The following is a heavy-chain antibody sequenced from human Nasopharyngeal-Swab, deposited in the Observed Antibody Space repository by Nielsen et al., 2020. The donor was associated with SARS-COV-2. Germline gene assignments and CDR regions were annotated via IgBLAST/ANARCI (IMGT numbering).Heavy chain of an antibody. CDR2: ISYDGSNK. Sequence: VRQMPGKGLEWVAVISYDGSNKYYADSAKGRFTISRDNSKNTLYLQMNSLRAEDTAVYYCAKDAAMVRATYYYYMDVWGKGTTVTVSS. V-gene: IGHV3-30*18. J-gene: IGHJ6*03. D-gene: IGHD3-10*01. CDR3: AKDAAMVRATYYYYMDV.